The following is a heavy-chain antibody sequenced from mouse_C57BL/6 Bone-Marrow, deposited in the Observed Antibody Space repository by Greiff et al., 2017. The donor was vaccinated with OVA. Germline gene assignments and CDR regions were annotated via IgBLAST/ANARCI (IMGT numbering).Heavy chain of an antibody. V-gene: IGHV5-12*01. CDR1: GFTFSDYY. D-gene: IGHD1-1*01. Sequence: DVQLVESGGGLVQPGGSLKLSCAASGFTFSDYYMYWVRQTPEKRLEWVAYISNGGGSTYYPDTVKGRFTISRDNAKNTLYLQMSRLKSEDTAMYYCARLGYYGSSYVRVYFDVWGTGTTVTVSS. CDR3: ARLGYYGSSYVRVYFDV. CDR2: ISNGGGST. J-gene: IGHJ1*03.